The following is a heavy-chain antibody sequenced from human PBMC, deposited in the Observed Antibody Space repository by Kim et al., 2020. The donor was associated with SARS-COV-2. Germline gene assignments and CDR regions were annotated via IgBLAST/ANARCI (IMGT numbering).Heavy chain of an antibody. D-gene: IGHD3-22*01. CDR1: GGSISSSSYY. Sequence: SETLSLTCTVSGGSISSSSYYWGWIRQPPGKGLEWIGSIYYSGSTYYNPSLKSRVTISVDTSKNQFSLKLSSVTAADTAVYYCARSYYYDSSGYYGPAGFDYWGQGTLVTVSS. CDR2: IYYSGST. CDR3: ARSYYYDSSGYYGPAGFDY. J-gene: IGHJ4*02. V-gene: IGHV4-39*01.